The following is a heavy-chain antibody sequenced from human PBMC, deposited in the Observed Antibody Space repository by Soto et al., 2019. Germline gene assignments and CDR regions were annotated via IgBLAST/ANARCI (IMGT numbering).Heavy chain of an antibody. D-gene: IGHD2-15*01. CDR2: IYYSGST. CDR1: GGSISSGGYY. CDR3: ARDHCSGGSCSHYYYYGMGV. J-gene: IGHJ6*02. Sequence: SETLSLTCTVSGGSISSGGYYWSWIRQHPGKGLEWIGYIYYSGSTYYNTSLKSRVTISVDTSKNQFSLKLSSVTAADTAVYYFARDHCSGGSCSHYYYYGMGVWGQGTTVSVSS. V-gene: IGHV4-31*03.